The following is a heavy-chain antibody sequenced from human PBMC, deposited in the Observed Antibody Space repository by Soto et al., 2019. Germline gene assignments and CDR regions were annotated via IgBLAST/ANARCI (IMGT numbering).Heavy chain of an antibody. CDR3: ARDLYGSGSYYYYYMDV. V-gene: IGHV1-2*04. J-gene: IGHJ6*03. CDR2: INPKSGGT. Sequence: ASVKVSCKASGYTFTGYYMHWVRQAPGQRLEWMGWINPKSGGTNYAQKFQGWVTMTRDTSISTAYMELSRLRSDDTAVYYCARDLYGSGSYYYYYMDVGRKGTTVTFSS. D-gene: IGHD3-10*01. CDR1: GYTFTGYY.